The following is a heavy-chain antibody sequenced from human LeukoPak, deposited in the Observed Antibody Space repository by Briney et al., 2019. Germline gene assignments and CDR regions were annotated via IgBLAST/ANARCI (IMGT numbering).Heavy chain of an antibody. CDR3: ARGGGLDV. CDR2: INHNGNVN. CDR1: GFTFSSYW. Sequence: GGSLRLSCAASGFTFSSYWMNWARQAPGKGLEWVAGINHNGNVNYYVASVKGRFTISRDNAKNSLYLQMSNLRAEDTAVYFCARGGGLDVWGQGATVTVSS. V-gene: IGHV3-7*03. J-gene: IGHJ6*02. D-gene: IGHD3-16*01.